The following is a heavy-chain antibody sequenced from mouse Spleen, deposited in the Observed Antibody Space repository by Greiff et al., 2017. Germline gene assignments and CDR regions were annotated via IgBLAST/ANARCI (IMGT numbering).Heavy chain of an antibody. CDR3: ARQSSTVVARFDV. D-gene: IGHD1-1*01. CDR1: GFTFSSYA. J-gene: IGHJ1*01. CDR2: ISSGGSYT. Sequence: EVQRVESGGGLVQPGGSLKLSCAASGFTFSSYAMSWVRQTPEKRLEWVATISSGGSYTYYPDSVKGRFTISRDNAKNTLYLQMSSLRSEDTAMYYCARQSSTVVARFDVWGAGTTVTVSS. V-gene: IGHV5-9-3*01.